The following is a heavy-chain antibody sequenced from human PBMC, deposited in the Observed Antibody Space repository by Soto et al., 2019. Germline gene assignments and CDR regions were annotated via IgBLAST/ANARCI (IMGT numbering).Heavy chain of an antibody. D-gene: IGHD3-16*01. J-gene: IGHJ5*02. V-gene: IGHV4-30-2*01. Sequence: QLQLQESGSGLVKPSQTLSLTCAVSGGSITSGNSYSWSWIRQPPGKGLECIGSISHTGSTSYNPPLKGRVTMSVDKSTNHFSLKLSSVTAADMAVYYCSRAVAPYLGTWFDPWGQGTLVIVSS. CDR3: SRAVAPYLGTWFDP. CDR2: ISHTGST. CDR1: GGSITSGNSYS.